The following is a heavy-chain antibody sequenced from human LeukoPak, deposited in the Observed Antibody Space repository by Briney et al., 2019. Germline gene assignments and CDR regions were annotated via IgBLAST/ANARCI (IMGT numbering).Heavy chain of an antibody. CDR1: GYTFTGYY. J-gene: IGHJ3*02. Sequence: ASVKVSCKASGYTFTGYYLHWVRQAPGQGLEWMGWIIPNSGGTNYAQKFQGRVTMTRDMSISTAYMELSWLRSDDTAVYYCARVSDAWGSTSAFDIWGQGTMVTVSS. CDR2: IIPNSGGT. V-gene: IGHV1-2*02. CDR3: ARVSDAWGSTSAFDI. D-gene: IGHD3-16*01.